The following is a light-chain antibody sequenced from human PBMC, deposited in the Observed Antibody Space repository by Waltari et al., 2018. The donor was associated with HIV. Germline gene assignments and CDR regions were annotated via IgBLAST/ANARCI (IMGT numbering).Light chain of an antibody. Sequence: QSALTQPASVSGSPGPSITISCTGTSSDVGGYNDVSWYQQHPGKAPKLMIYEVSNRPSGVSNRFSGSKSGNTASLTISGLQAEDEADYYCSSYTSSSTPVFGTGTKVTVL. CDR3: SSYTSSSTPV. CDR2: EVS. J-gene: IGLJ1*01. V-gene: IGLV2-14*01. CDR1: SSDVGGYND.